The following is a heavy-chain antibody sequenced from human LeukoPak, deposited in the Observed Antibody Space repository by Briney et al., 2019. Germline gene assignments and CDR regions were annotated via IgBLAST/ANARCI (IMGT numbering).Heavy chain of an antibody. Sequence: SETLSLTCTVSGGSMSSYYWSWIRQPPGKGLEWIGYIFYSGSTNYNPSLKSRVALSVDTSKNQFSLKLGSVTAADTAVYYCARQPYMLGAYYFDYWGQGTLVTVSS. J-gene: IGHJ4*02. CDR2: IFYSGST. CDR1: GGSMSSYY. D-gene: IGHD1-26*01. V-gene: IGHV4-59*08. CDR3: ARQPYMLGAYYFDY.